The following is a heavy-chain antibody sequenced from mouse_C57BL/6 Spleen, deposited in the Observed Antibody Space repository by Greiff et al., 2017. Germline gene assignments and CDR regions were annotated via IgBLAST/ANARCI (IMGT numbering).Heavy chain of an antibody. Sequence: QVQLQQPGAELVRPGSSVKLSCKASGYTFTSYWMDWVKQRPGQGLEWIGNIYPSDSETHYNQKFKDKATLTVDKSSSTAYMQLSSLTSEDSAVYYCARTGSYYAMDYWGQGTSGTVSS. CDR2: IYPSDSET. V-gene: IGHV1-61*01. CDR3: ARTGSYYAMDY. CDR1: GYTFTSYW. J-gene: IGHJ4*01. D-gene: IGHD4-1*01.